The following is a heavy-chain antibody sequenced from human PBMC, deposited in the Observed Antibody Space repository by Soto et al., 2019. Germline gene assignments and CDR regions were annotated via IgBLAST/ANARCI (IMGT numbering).Heavy chain of an antibody. CDR1: GGTFSSYA. D-gene: IGHD3-10*01. V-gene: IGHV1-69*13. J-gene: IGHJ4*02. Sequence: SVKVSCKASGGTFSSYAISWVRQAPGQGLEWMGGIIPIFGTANYAQKFQGRVTITADESTSTAYMELSSLRSEDTAVYYCASDYGSGTLSPFDYWGQGTLVTVSS. CDR2: IIPIFGTA. CDR3: ASDYGSGTLSPFDY.